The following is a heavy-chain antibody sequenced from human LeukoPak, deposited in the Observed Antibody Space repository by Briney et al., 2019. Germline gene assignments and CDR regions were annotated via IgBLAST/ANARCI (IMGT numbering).Heavy chain of an antibody. CDR2: TYYWSKWYY. D-gene: IGHD1-7*01. CDR1: GDSVPGSGVG. CDR3: ARSKNYAFDF. Sequence: SQTLSLTCVVSGDSVPGSGVGWHWIRQSPSRGLEWLGKTYYWSKWYYDYAISVKSRITTKPDTSRNQFSLQLDSVTPDDTAMYFCARSKNYAFDFWGPGVLVTVSS. J-gene: IGHJ4*02. V-gene: IGHV6-1*01.